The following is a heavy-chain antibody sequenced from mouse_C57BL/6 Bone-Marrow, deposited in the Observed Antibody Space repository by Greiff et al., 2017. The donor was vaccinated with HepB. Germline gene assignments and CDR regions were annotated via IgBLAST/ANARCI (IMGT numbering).Heavy chain of an antibody. CDR1: GYTFTSYW. CDR2: IDPSDSYT. V-gene: IGHV1-59*01. CDR3: ARGFYYRFAY. J-gene: IGHJ3*01. D-gene: IGHD1-1*01. Sequence: QVQLQQPGAELVRPGPSVKLSCKASGYTFTSYWMHWVKQRPGQGLEWIGVIDPSDSYTNYNQKFKGKATLTVDKSSSTAYMQLSSLTSEDSAVYYCARGFYYRFAYWGQGTLVTVSA.